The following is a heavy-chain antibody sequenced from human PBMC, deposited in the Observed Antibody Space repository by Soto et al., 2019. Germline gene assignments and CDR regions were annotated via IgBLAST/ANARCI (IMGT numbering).Heavy chain of an antibody. CDR2: IYWDDDK. J-gene: IGHJ2*01. D-gene: IGHD2-2*01. CDR3: AHSIAYCISTSCSKSYWYFDL. Sequence: QITLKESGPTLVKPTQTLTLTCTFSGFSLSTSGVGVGWIRQPPGKALEWLALIYWDDDKRYSPSLKSRLTIPKDTPXNXGXLXMTNMDPVDTATYYCAHSIAYCISTSCSKSYWYFDLWGRGTLVTVSS. V-gene: IGHV2-5*02. CDR1: GFSLSTSGVG.